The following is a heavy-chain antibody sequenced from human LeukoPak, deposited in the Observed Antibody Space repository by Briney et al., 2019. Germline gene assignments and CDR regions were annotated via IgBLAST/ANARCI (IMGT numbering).Heavy chain of an antibody. V-gene: IGHV4-59*01. D-gene: IGHD3-22*01. CDR2: IYYRGST. CDR1: GGSISSYY. J-gene: IGHJ5*02. Sequence: SSETLSLTCTVSGGSISSYYWSWIRQPPGKGLEWIGYIYYRGSTNYNPSLKSRVTISVDTSKNQFSLKLSSVTAADTAVYYCAREREGYDSSGYYSYNWFDPWGQGTLVTVSS. CDR3: AREREGYDSSGYYSYNWFDP.